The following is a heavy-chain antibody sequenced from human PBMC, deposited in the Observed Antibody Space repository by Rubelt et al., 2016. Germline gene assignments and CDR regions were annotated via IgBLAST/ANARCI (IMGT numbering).Heavy chain of an antibody. V-gene: IGHV1-3*01. CDR3: AREYSSTWYDGMDV. CDR2: INAGDGNT. D-gene: IGHD6-13*01. J-gene: IGHJ6*02. Sequence: QVQLVQSGAEVKKPGASVKVSCRASGYSFTSYAMHWVRQAPGQRLEWMGWINAGDGNTKYSQNFQGRVAITRDTSASTGYMELSSLGSEDTAVYYCAREYSSTWYDGMDVWGQGTTVTVSS. CDR1: GYSFTSYA.